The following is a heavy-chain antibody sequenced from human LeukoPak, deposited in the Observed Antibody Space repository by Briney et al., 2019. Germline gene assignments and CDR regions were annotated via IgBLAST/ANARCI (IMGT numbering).Heavy chain of an antibody. CDR2: ISWNSGSI. D-gene: IGHD3-22*01. CDR3: AKDIYSMIVVVLDY. V-gene: IGHV3-9*01. Sequence: GGSLRLSCAASGFTFDDYAMHWVRQAPRKGLEWVSGISWNSGSIGYADSVKGRFTISRDNAKNSLYLQMNSLRAEDTALYYCAKDIYSMIVVVLDYWGQGTLVTVSS. CDR1: GFTFDDYA. J-gene: IGHJ4*02.